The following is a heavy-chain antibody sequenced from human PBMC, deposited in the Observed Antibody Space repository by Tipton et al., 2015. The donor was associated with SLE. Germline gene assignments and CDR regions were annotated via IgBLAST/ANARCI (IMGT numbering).Heavy chain of an antibody. J-gene: IGHJ6*02. Sequence: TLSLTCAVYGGSFSGYYWSWIRQPPGKGLEWIGEINHSGSTNYNPSLKSRVTISVDTSKNQFSLKLSSVTAADTAVYYCARDSAYSSSSRYYYYGVDVWGQGTTVTVSS. CDR2: INHSGST. D-gene: IGHD6-6*01. V-gene: IGHV4-34*01. CDR1: GGSFSGYY. CDR3: ARDSAYSSSSRYYYYGVDV.